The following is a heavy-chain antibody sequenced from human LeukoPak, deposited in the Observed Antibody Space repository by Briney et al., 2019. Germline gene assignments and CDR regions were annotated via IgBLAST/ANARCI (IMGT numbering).Heavy chain of an antibody. CDR3: ARDPGRITIFGVVPYYFDY. CDR1: GGSFSGYY. CDR2: INHSGST. Sequence: SETLSLTCAVYGGSFSGYYWSWIRQPPGKGLEWIGEINHSGSTYYNPSLKSRVTISVDTSKNQFSLKLSSVTAADTAVYYCARDPGRITIFGVVPYYFDYWGQGTLVTVSS. D-gene: IGHD3-3*01. J-gene: IGHJ4*02. V-gene: IGHV4-34*01.